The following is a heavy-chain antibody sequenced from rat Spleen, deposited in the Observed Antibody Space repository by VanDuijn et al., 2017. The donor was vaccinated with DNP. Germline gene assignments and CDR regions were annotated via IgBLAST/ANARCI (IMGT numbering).Heavy chain of an antibody. CDR2: ISSGGGST. V-gene: IGHV5-20*01. CDR1: GFTFSNYY. D-gene: IGHD1-9*01. J-gene: IGHJ3*01. Sequence: EVQLVESGGGLVQPGRSLKLSCAASGFTFSNYYMTWVRQAPETGLEWVATISSGGGSTYYRDSVKGRFTVSRDNAKSSLYLQMDSLRSEDTATYYCTRGGTYYFDYWGQGTLVTVSS. CDR3: TRGGTYYFDY.